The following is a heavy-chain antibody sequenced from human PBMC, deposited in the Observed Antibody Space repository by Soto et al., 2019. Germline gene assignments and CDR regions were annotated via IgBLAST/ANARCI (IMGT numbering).Heavy chain of an antibody. V-gene: IGHV3-30*03. Sequence: VQLVESGGGVVQPGRSLRLSCAASGFTFSDYAMHWVRQARGKGLEWVAVVSHDGRNTHYADSVKGRFTISRDSSKNTVSLEMTSLRAEDTAVYYCATGGRQWLVTSDFNYWGEGALVTVSS. D-gene: IGHD6-19*01. CDR2: VSHDGRNT. CDR1: GFTFSDYA. J-gene: IGHJ4*02. CDR3: ATGGRQWLVTSDFNY.